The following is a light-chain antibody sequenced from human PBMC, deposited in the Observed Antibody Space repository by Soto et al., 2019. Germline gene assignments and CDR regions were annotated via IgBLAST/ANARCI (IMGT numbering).Light chain of an antibody. J-gene: IGKJ3*01. V-gene: IGKV3-15*01. CDR3: QQYNNWPFT. CDR1: QSVSSN. CDR2: GAS. Sequence: EIVMTQSPATLSVSPGERATLSCRASQSVSSNLAWYQQKPGQAPRLLIYGASTRATGIPARFSGSGSGTEFTLTISRLQSEHFAVYYCQQYNNWPFTFGPGTKVDIK.